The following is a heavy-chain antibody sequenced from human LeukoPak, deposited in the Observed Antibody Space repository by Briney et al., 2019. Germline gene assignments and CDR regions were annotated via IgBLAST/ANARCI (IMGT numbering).Heavy chain of an antibody. CDR3: ARVPPFDY. Sequence: PGRSLRLSCAASGFTFSSYAMHWVRQAPGKGLEWVAVISYDGSNKYYADSVKGRFTISRDNSKNTLYLQMTSLRAEDTAVYYCARVPPFDYWGQGTLVTVSS. J-gene: IGHJ4*02. V-gene: IGHV3-30*01. CDR2: ISYDGSNK. CDR1: GFTFSSYA.